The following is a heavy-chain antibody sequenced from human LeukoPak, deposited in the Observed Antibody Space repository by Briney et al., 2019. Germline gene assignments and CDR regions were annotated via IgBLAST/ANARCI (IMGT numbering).Heavy chain of an antibody. CDR2: IKQDGSEK. CDR3: AKDGSPYDSSGYYYYYYYYMDV. D-gene: IGHD3-22*01. J-gene: IGHJ6*03. CDR1: GFTFSNYW. V-gene: IGHV3-7*03. Sequence: GGSLRLSCAGSGFTFSNYWMSWVRHAPGKGLEWVANIKQDGSEKDYVVSVKGQFTISRDNSKNTLYLQMNSLRAEDTAVYYCAKDGSPYDSSGYYYYYYYYMDVWGKGTTVTVSS.